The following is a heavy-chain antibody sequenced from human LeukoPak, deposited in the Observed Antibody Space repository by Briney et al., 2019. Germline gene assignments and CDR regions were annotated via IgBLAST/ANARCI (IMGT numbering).Heavy chain of an antibody. D-gene: IGHD5-12*01. CDR1: GYTFTSYG. CDR2: INPKSGGT. V-gene: IGHV1-2*06. J-gene: IGHJ4*02. CDR3: ATWIDSGPDY. Sequence: ASVKVSCKASGYTFTSYGISWVRQAPGQGLEWMGRINPKSGGTNFAQKFQGRVTMTRDTSISTAYMELNRLNSDDTAVYYCATWIDSGPDYWGQGTLVTVSS.